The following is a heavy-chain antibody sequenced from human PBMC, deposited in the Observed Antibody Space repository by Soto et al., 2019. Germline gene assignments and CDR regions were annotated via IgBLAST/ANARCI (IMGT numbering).Heavy chain of an antibody. D-gene: IGHD1-26*01. CDR3: ARVAGGGTSVGPPCYYMDV. Sequence: QVQLQESGPGLVKPSQTLSLTCTVSGGSINSDNYYWSWIRQHPGKGLEWIGYIYYSGSAYYNPSLKSRITISIDTSKNQFSLKLSSVTAADAAVYYCARVAGGGTSVGPPCYYMDVWGKGTTVTVSS. CDR1: GGSINSDNYY. J-gene: IGHJ6*03. CDR2: IYYSGSA. V-gene: IGHV4-31*03.